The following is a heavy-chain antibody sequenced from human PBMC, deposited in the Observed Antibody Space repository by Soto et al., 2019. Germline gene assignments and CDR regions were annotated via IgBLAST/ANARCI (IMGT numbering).Heavy chain of an antibody. J-gene: IGHJ6*02. CDR2: IHSSGTT. D-gene: IGHD1-26*01. CDR3: LRLSAWDHRGDV. Sequence: QLQLQESGPGLVNPSKTLSLTCAVSGGSISGSSYWGWIRQPPGKGLEWIGTIHSSGTTYYDPSLRSRVTISLDTSASQFSLRLTSVTAAEPATYYCLRLSAWDHRGDVWGQGTTVTVSS. V-gene: IGHV4-39*01. CDR1: GGSISGSSY.